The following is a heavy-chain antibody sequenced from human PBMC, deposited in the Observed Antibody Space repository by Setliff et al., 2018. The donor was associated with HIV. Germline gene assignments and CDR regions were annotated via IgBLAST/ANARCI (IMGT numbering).Heavy chain of an antibody. CDR2: IYYSGST. J-gene: IGHJ4*02. V-gene: IGHV4-59*01. D-gene: IGHD2-2*01. CDR1: GGSISSDY. CDR3: VRGYCSSTTCYDDYSIDY. Sequence: SETLSLTCTVSGGSISSDYWSWIRQPPGKGLEWIGYIYYSGSTNYNPSLKSRVTISVATSKNQFSLKLNSVTTADTAVYYCVRGYCSSTTCYDDYSIDYWGQGTLVTVSS.